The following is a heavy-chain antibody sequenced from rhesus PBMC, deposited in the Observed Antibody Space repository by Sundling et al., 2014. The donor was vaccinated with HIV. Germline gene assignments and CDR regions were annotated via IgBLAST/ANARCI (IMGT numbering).Heavy chain of an antibody. Sequence: QVQLQESGPGLVKPSETLSLTCAVSGGSFSSNFWSWIRQAPGKGLEWIGYIYGTGRSTTYNPSLKSRVTLSVDTSKNQFSLKLSSVTAADTAMYFCARKRLTFWSFIDYWGQGVLVTVSS. V-gene: IGHV4-169*01. CDR2: IYGTGRST. CDR1: GGSFSSNF. CDR3: ARKRLTFWSFIDY. J-gene: IGHJ4*01. D-gene: IGHD2-15*01.